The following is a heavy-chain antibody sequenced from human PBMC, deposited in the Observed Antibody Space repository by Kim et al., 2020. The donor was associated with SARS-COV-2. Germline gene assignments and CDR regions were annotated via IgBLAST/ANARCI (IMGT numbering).Heavy chain of an antibody. D-gene: IGHD1-1*01. CDR3: AKSRMTTFGAFDI. Sequence: YADAVKGRFTSARDNSKNTLYLQMNSLRVEDTAVYYCAKSRMTTFGAFDIWGQGTMVTVSS. V-gene: IGHV3-23*01. J-gene: IGHJ3*02.